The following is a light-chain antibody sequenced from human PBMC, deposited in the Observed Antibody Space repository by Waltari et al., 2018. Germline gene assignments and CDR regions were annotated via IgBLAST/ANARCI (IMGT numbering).Light chain of an antibody. CDR3: QTGGHGTWV. CDR2: LNSDGSH. V-gene: IGLV4-69*01. CDR1: SGHTSNI. J-gene: IGLJ3*02. Sequence: QLVLTQSPSASASLGASVSLTCTLDSGHTSNIIAWHQQQPEKGSRYWMKLNSDGSHRQGDEIPARFSGSGSGAERYLTISNVQSEDEADYYCQTGGHGTWVFGGGTKLTVL.